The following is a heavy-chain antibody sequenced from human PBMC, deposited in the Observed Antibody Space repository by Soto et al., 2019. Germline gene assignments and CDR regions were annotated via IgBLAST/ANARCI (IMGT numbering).Heavy chain of an antibody. Sequence: GGSLRLSCAVSGITVSSYYMSWVRQAAGKGLEWVSVIYAGTITYYADSVKGRFTIYRDNSKNTLNLEMNSLRAEDTAVYYCARDGPGIAARPLDYWGQGTLVTVSS. CDR2: IYAGTIT. D-gene: IGHD6-6*01. V-gene: IGHV3-53*01. CDR1: GITVSSYY. J-gene: IGHJ4*02. CDR3: ARDGPGIAARPLDY.